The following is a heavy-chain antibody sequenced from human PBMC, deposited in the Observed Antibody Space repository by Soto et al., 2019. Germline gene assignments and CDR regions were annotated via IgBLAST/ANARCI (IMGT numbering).Heavy chain of an antibody. D-gene: IGHD3-3*01. CDR2: ISYGGTQT. V-gene: IGHV3-30*18. CDR1: GFTFSSYG. Sequence: QVQLVESGGGVVQPGRSIRLSCAASGFTFSSYGMHWVRQAPGKGLEWVAVISYGGTQTYYADSVKGRFTIARENANNTLYQQMSGLRAEYTAVYYCSKVMVDFWSGLDPLDMRGQGTVFTVSS. CDR3: SKVMVDFWSGLDPLDM. J-gene: IGHJ3*02.